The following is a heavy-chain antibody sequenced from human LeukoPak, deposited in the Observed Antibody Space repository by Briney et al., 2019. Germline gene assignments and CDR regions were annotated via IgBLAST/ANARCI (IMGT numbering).Heavy chain of an antibody. CDR3: ARGLGSWYLFDY. Sequence: GGSLRLSCAASGFTFSSYAMHWVRQAPGKGLEYVSAISSNGGSTYYANSVKGRFTISRDNSKNTLYLQMGSLRAEDMAVYYCARGLGSWYLFDYWGQGTLATVSS. D-gene: IGHD2-15*01. V-gene: IGHV3-64*01. CDR1: GFTFSSYA. J-gene: IGHJ4*02. CDR2: ISSNGGST.